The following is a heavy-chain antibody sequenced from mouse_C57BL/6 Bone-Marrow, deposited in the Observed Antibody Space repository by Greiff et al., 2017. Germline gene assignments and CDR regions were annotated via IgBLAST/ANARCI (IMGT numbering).Heavy chain of an antibody. V-gene: IGHV14-4*01. Sequence: VQLQQSGAELVRPGASVKLSCTASGFTIKDDYMHWVKQRPEQGLEWIGWIDPENGDTEYDPKFKGKATITADTSSNTAYLQLSSLTSEDPAVYYGTPYYYGTPWFAYWGQGTLVTVSA. J-gene: IGHJ3*01. CDR1: GFTIKDDY. CDR3: TPYYYGTPWFAY. CDR2: IDPENGDT. D-gene: IGHD1-1*01.